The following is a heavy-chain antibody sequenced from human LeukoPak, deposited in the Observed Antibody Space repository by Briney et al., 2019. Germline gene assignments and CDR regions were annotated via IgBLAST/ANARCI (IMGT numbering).Heavy chain of an antibody. Sequence: PSETLSLTCTVSGGSISSGGYYWSWIRQHPGKGLEWIGYIYYSGSTYYNPSLKSRVTISVDTSKNQFSLKLSSVTAADTAVYYCARGGWYPESFQHWGQGALVTVSS. J-gene: IGHJ1*01. V-gene: IGHV4-31*03. D-gene: IGHD6-19*01. CDR1: GGSISSGGYY. CDR3: ARGGWYPESFQH. CDR2: IYYSGST.